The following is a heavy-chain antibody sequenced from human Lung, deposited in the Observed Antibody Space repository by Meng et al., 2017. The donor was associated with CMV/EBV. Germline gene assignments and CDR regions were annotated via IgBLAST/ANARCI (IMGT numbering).Heavy chain of an antibody. Sequence: GGSXRLXCAATGFTFSTYVMTWVRQAPGKGLEWVSSISGSSRGTYFADSVKGRFTTSRDNSKKMLYVQMNSLRVDDTAIYYCARGRVSAAYDAFDIWGQGTXVTV. D-gene: IGHD2-2*01. V-gene: IGHV3-23*01. J-gene: IGHJ3*02. CDR1: GFTFSTYV. CDR3: ARGRVSAAYDAFDI. CDR2: ISGSSRGT.